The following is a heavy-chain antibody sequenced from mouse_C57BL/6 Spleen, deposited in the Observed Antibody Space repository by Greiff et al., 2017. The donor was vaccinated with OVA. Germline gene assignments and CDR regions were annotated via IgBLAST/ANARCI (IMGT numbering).Heavy chain of an antibody. D-gene: IGHD2-13*01. Sequence: QVQLQQPGAELVLPGASVKLSCKASGYTFTSYWMPWVQQSPGQGLEWIGEIDPSDSYTNYNQTFKGKSTLTVDKSSSTAYMQLSSLTSEDSAVYYCARLYYAVDYWGQGTSVTVAS. CDR2: IDPSDSYT. CDR1: GYTFTSYW. J-gene: IGHJ4*01. V-gene: IGHV1-69*01. CDR3: ARLYYAVDY.